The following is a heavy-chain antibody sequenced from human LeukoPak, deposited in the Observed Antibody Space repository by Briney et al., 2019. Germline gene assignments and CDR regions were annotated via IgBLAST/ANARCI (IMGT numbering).Heavy chain of an antibody. CDR3: ARGGGSSSLGYYYYMDV. J-gene: IGHJ6*03. CDR2: ISSSSSYI. D-gene: IGHD6-6*01. V-gene: IGHV3-21*01. Sequence: PGGSLRLSCAASGFTFSSYSMNWVRQAPGKGLEWVSSISSSSSYIYYADSVKGRFTISRDNAKNSLYLQMNSLRAEDTAVYYCARGGGSSSLGYYYYMDVWGKGTTVTVSS. CDR1: GFTFSSYS.